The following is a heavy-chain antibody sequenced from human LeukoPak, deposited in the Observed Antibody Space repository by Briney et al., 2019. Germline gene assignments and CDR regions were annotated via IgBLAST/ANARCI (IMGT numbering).Heavy chain of an antibody. V-gene: IGHV4-30-2*01. CDR3: ARTFWSGPHTRGYFDY. CDR1: GGSLSSGGYY. Sequence: SQTLSLTCTVSGGSLSSGGYYWSWIRQPPGKGLEWIGYIYHSGSTYYNPSLKSRVTISVDRSKNQFSLKLSSVTAADTAVYYCARTFWSGPHTRGYFDYWGQGTLVTVSS. CDR2: IYHSGST. J-gene: IGHJ4*02. D-gene: IGHD3-3*01.